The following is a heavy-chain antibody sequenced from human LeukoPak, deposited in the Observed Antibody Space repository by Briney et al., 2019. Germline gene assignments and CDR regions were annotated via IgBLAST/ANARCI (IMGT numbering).Heavy chain of an antibody. CDR2: IYHSGST. J-gene: IGHJ3*02. D-gene: IGHD3-10*01. V-gene: IGHV4-39*01. Sequence: SETLSLTCTVSGGSISRSSYYWGWIRQPPGKGLEWIGSIYHSGSTYYNPSLKSRVTISVDTSKNQFSLRLSSVTAADTAVYYCASRRGSLDAFDIWGQGTMVTVSS. CDR3: ASRRGSLDAFDI. CDR1: GGSISRSSYY.